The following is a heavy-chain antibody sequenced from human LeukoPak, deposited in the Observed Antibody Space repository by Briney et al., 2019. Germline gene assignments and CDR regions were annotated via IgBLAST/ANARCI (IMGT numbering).Heavy chain of an antibody. D-gene: IGHD6-13*01. J-gene: IGHJ1*01. CDR1: GGSMSSYY. CDR2: ISYSGST. Sequence: SETLSLTCTVSGGSMSSYYWSWIRQPPGKGLEWIGYISYSGSTNYNPSLKSRVTISVDTSKNQFSLKLSSVTAADTAVYYCARLGDSRSWWGVWGQGTLVTVSS. V-gene: IGHV4-59*08. CDR3: ARLGDSRSWWGV.